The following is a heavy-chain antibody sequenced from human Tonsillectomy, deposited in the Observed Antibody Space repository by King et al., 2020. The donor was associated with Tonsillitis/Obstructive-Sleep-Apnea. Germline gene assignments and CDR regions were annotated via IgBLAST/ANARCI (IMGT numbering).Heavy chain of an antibody. CDR2: IDPSDSYT. Sequence: VQLVESGAEVKKPGESLRISCKGSGYSFTSYWISWVRQMPGKGLEWMGRIDPSDSYTNYSPSFQGHVTISADKSISTAYLQWSSLKASDTAMYYRARLRAGYDGIYYFDYWGQGTLVTVSS. J-gene: IGHJ4*02. D-gene: IGHD1-1*01. CDR1: GYSFTSYW. V-gene: IGHV5-10-1*01. CDR3: ARLRAGYDGIYYFDY.